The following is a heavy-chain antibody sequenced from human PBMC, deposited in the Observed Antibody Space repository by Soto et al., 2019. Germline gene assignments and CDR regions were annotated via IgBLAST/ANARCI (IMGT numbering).Heavy chain of an antibody. D-gene: IGHD1-20*01. CDR3: ARSSGRYNWNDESLYGAFDI. CDR1: GFTFSSYW. CDR2: INSDGSST. Sequence: EVQLVESGGGLVQPGGSLRLSCAASGFTFSSYWMHWVRQAPGKGLVWVSRINSDGSSTSYADSVKGRFTISRDNAKNTLYLQMNSLSAEDTAVYYCARSSGRYNWNDESLYGAFDIWGQGTMVTVSS. V-gene: IGHV3-74*01. J-gene: IGHJ3*02.